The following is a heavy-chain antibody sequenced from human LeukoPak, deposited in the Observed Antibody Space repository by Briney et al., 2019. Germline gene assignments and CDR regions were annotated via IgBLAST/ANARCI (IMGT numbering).Heavy chain of an antibody. V-gene: IGHV3-23*01. CDR3: ARDVSGSGWHDY. CDR1: GFTFSSYA. Sequence: SGGSLRLSCAASGFTFSSYAMSWVRQAPGRGLEWVSAISGSGGSTYYADSVKGRFTISRDNSKNTLYLQMDSLRADDTAVYYCARDVSGSGWHDYWGQGTLVTVSS. D-gene: IGHD6-19*01. J-gene: IGHJ4*02. CDR2: ISGSGGST.